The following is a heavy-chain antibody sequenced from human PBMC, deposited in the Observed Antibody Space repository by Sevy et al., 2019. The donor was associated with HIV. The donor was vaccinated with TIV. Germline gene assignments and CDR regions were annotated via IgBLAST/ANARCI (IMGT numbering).Heavy chain of an antibody. D-gene: IGHD5-12*01. CDR3: ARVKGMATINPFDF. Sequence: ASLKVSCKASGGTFITSAVNWVRQAPGQGLEWVGGIIPSFGTANYAQKFQGRVTITADQSRSTVYMALSSLRSDDTAIYYCARVKGMATINPFDFWGQGTLVTVSS. CDR1: GGTFITSA. J-gene: IGHJ4*02. V-gene: IGHV1-69*13. CDR2: IIPSFGTA.